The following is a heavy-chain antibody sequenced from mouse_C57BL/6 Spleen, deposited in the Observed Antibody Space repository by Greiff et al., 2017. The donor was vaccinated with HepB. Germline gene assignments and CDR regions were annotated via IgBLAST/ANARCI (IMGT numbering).Heavy chain of an antibody. Sequence: EVMLVDSGGGLVQPGGSLKLSCAASGFTFSDYYMYWVRQTPEKRLEWVAYISNGGGSTYYPDTVKGRFTISRDNAKNTLYLQMSRLKSEDTAMYYCARPYDFSYYAMDYWGQGTSVTVSS. CDR2: ISNGGGST. D-gene: IGHD2-4*01. CDR3: ARPYDFSYYAMDY. CDR1: GFTFSDYY. J-gene: IGHJ4*01. V-gene: IGHV5-12*01.